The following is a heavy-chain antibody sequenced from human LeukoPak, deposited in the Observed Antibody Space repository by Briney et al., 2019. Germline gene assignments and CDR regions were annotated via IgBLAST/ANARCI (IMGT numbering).Heavy chain of an antibody. CDR2: ISWNSGSI. D-gene: IGHD3-10*01. V-gene: IGHV3-9*01. CDR3: AKDTGSGSFNYFDY. J-gene: IGHJ4*02. Sequence: GGSLRLSCAASGFTFDDYAMHWVRQAPGKGLEWVSGISWNSGSIGYADSVKGRFTISRDNAENSLYLQMNSLRAEDTALYYCAKDTGSGSFNYFDYWGQGTLVTVSS. CDR1: GFTFDDYA.